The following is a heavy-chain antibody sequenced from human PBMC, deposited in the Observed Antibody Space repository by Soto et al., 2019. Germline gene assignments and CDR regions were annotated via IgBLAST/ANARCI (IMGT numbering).Heavy chain of an antibody. CDR1: GFTFSSYW. Sequence: GGSLRLSCAASGFTFSSYWMSRVRQAPGKGLEWVANIKQDGSEKYYVDSVKGRSTISRDNAKNSLYLQMNSLRAGDTAVYYCAREILRIWAFDIWGQGTMVTVSS. J-gene: IGHJ3*02. V-gene: IGHV3-7*01. D-gene: IGHD4-17*01. CDR3: AREILRIWAFDI. CDR2: IKQDGSEK.